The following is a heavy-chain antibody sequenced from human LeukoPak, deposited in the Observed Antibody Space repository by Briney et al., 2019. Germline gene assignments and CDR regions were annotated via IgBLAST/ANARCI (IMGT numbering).Heavy chain of an antibody. CDR1: GVSFSSYS. J-gene: IGHJ4*02. D-gene: IGHD2-2*01. Sequence: GGSLRLSCAASGVSFSSYSMNWVRQAPGKGLEWLSSISSGSSYINYADSAKGRFTISRDNAKNTLYLQMNSLRAEDTAVYYCARDLQRYCSSNSCLVDYWGQGTLVTVSS. V-gene: IGHV3-21*01. CDR3: ARDLQRYCSSNSCLVDY. CDR2: ISSGSSYI.